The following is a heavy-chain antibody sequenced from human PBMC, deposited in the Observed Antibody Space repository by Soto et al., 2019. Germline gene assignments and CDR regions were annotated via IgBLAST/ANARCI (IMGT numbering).Heavy chain of an antibody. V-gene: IGHV4-59*08. CDR2: INYSGRT. D-gene: IGHD6-13*01. CDR3: ARCGSSSWYELEAFDN. CDR1: GGSISSYY. J-gene: IGHJ4*02. Sequence: QVQLQESGPGLVKPSETLSLTCTVSGGSISSYYWSWIRQPPGKGLEWIGYINYSGRTNYNPSLKSRVTISVDTSKTQFPLELSSVTAEDTAVYYCARCGSSSWYELEAFDNWGQGTIVTVAS.